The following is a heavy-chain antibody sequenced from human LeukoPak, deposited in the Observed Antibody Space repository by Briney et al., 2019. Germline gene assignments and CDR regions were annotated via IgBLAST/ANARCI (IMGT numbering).Heavy chain of an antibody. CDR2: ISAYNGNT. V-gene: IGHV1-18*01. J-gene: IGHJ5*02. Sequence: ASVKVSCKASGYTFTSYGISWVRQAPGQELEWMGWISAYNGNTNYAQKLQGRVTMTTDTSTSTAYMELRSLRSDDTAVYYCASNGYSGYDGWFDPWGQGTLVTVSS. CDR1: GYTFTSYG. D-gene: IGHD5-12*01. CDR3: ASNGYSGYDGWFDP.